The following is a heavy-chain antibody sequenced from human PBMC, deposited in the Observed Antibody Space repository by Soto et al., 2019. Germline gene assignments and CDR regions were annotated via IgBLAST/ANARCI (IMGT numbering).Heavy chain of an antibody. V-gene: IGHV4-30-2*01. CDR3: AREKRDGYNFYYYGMDV. Sequence: SETLSVTCAVAGGSISGGGSSWNWIRQPPGKGLEWIGYIYHSGSTYYNPSLKSRVTISVDTSKNQFSLKLSSVTAADTAVYYCAREKRDGYNFYYYGMDVWGQGTTVTVSS. CDR1: GGSISGGGSS. J-gene: IGHJ6*02. CDR2: IYHSGST. D-gene: IGHD5-12*01.